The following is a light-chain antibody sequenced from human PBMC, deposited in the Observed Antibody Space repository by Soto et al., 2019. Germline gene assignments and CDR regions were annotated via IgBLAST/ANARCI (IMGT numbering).Light chain of an antibody. J-gene: IGKJ2*01. Sequence: DIVMTQTKLSSPVTLGQPASISCRSSQSLVHSDGNTHLSWLQQRPGQPPRLLMYKISNRFSGVPDRFSGSGAGTDFTLKISRVEAEDVGIYYCMQATQFPYTFGQGTKLEIK. CDR1: QSLVHSDGNTH. CDR3: MQATQFPYT. CDR2: KIS. V-gene: IGKV2-24*01.